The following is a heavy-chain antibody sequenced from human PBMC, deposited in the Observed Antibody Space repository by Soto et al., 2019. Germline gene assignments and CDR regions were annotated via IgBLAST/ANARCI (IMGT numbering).Heavy chain of an antibody. Sequence: VQLVQSGAEVKKPGSSVKVSCKASGGTFSRYAISWVRQAPGQGLEWMGGIIPMFGTANYAQKFQGRVTITADESTNTAYMELSSLRSEDTAVYYCARDGTLYDSSGYYYLHWGQGTLVTVSS. CDR2: IIPMFGTA. V-gene: IGHV1-69*01. D-gene: IGHD3-22*01. CDR1: GGTFSRYA. J-gene: IGHJ4*02. CDR3: ARDGTLYDSSGYYYLH.